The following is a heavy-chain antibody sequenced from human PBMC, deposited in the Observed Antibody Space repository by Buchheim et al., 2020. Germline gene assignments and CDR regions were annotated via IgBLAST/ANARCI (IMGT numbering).Heavy chain of an antibody. CDR2: ISGTGST. D-gene: IGHD4-11*01. CDR3: AKDLRQYAYNWFDP. CDR1: GFTFSTYA. J-gene: IGHJ5*02. Sequence: EVQLLESGGGLVQPGGSLRLSCAASGFTFSTYAMSWVRQAPGKGLEWVSAISGTGSTYYADSVKGRFTISRDNSKNTLYLQMNSLRAEDTAVYYCAKDLRQYAYNWFDPWGQGTL. V-gene: IGHV3-23*01.